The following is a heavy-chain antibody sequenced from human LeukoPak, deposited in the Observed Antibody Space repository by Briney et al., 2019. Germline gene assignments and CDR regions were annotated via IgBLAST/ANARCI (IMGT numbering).Heavy chain of an antibody. D-gene: IGHD5-12*01. CDR1: GGSFSGYY. Sequence: PSETLSPTCAVYGGSFSGYYWSWIRQPPGKGLEWIGEINHSGSTNYNPSLKSRVTISVDTSKNQFSLKLSSVTAADTAVYYCARGNGYSGYVKYRALDYWGQGTLVTVSS. CDR3: ARGNGYSGYVKYRALDY. J-gene: IGHJ4*02. V-gene: IGHV4-34*01. CDR2: INHSGST.